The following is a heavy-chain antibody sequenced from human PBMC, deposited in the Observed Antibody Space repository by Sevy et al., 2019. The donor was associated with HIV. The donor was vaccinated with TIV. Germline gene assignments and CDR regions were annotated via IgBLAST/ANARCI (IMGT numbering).Heavy chain of an antibody. CDR2: ISYSSNYI. Sequence: GGSLRLSCTASGFSFSTYMMNWVRQAPGKGLEWVASISYSSNYIYYVDSLKGRFTISRDNDKNSLLLQMNSLKAEDTAVYYCARPYGSGSWEAFDVWGQGRMVTVSS. CDR1: GFSFSTYM. CDR3: ARPYGSGSWEAFDV. V-gene: IGHV3-21*01. D-gene: IGHD3-10*01. J-gene: IGHJ3*01.